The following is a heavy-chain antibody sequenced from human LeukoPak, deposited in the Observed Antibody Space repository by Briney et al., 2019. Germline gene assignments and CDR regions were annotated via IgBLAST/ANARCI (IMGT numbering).Heavy chain of an antibody. CDR2: IYYSGST. V-gene: IGHV4-39*02. CDR1: GGSISSSSYY. J-gene: IGHJ4*02. Sequence: PSETLSLTCTVSGGSISSSSYYWGWIRQPPGKGLEWIGSIYYSGSTYYSPSLRSRVTISVDSPKNQFSLKVSSVTAADTAVYYCAREDTAMVPDYWGQGTLVTVSS. CDR3: AREDTAMVPDY. D-gene: IGHD5-18*01.